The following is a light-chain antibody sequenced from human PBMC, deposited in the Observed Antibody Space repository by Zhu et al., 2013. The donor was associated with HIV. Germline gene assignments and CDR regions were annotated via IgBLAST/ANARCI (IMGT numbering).Light chain of an antibody. J-gene: IGKJ1*01. V-gene: IGKV4-1*01. Sequence: DIVLTQSPDSLAVPLGERATIDCMSSQTVLYSSNSKNYLAWYRQRPGQPPKLLIYWASTRESGVPDRISGSGSGTHFTLTISSLQAEDVAIYYCQQYYSAPWTFGQGTKVEIK. CDR2: WAS. CDR1: QTVLYSSNSKNY. CDR3: QQYYSAPWT.